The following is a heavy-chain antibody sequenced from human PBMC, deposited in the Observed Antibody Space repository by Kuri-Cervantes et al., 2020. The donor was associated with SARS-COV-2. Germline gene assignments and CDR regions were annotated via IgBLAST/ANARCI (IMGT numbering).Heavy chain of an antibody. J-gene: IGHJ4*02. CDR3: AGVPYGTLQYFDY. Sequence: SETLSLTCTVSGGSISSYYWSWIRQPPGKGLEWIGYIYYSGSTNYNPSLKSRVTISVDTSKNQISLKLSSVTAADTAVYYCAGVPYGTLQYFDYWGQGTLVTVSS. CDR1: GGSISSYY. D-gene: IGHD4-11*01. V-gene: IGHV4-59*01. CDR2: IYYSGST.